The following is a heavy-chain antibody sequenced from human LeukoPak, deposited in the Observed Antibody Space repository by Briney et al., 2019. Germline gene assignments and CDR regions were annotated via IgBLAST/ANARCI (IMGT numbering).Heavy chain of an antibody. CDR1: GFTFSNFG. J-gene: IGHJ6*04. D-gene: IGHD3-16*01. V-gene: IGHV3-23*01. CDR2: VTISGGNT. Sequence: GGSLRLSCAASGFTFSNFGMSWVRQAPEKGLEWVSSVTISGGNTYYAESVKGRFTISRDNSKGTLYLLMSSLRADDTAVYYCARGRGRNPSGYYYYMDVWGKGTTVTISS. CDR3: ARGRGRNPSGYYYYMDV.